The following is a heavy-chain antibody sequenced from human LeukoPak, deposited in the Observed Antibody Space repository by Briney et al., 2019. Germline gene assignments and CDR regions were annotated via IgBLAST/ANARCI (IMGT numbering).Heavy chain of an antibody. CDR1: GYTFTAYY. CDR2: INPNSGGT. J-gene: IGHJ4*02. CDR3: ARSIVYYFYY. Sequence: ASVKVSCKASGYTFTAYYIHWVRQAPGQGLEWMGWINPNSGGTNYAENFQSRVTMTRDTSISTAYMELSRLRSDDTAVYYCARSIVYYFYYWGQGTLVTVSS. V-gene: IGHV1-2*02. D-gene: IGHD1-26*01.